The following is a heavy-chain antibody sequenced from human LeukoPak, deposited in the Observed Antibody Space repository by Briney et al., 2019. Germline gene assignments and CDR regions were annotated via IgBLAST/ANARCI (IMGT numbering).Heavy chain of an antibody. CDR3: ARRRTYGSGGSFDC. D-gene: IGHD3-16*01. CDR2: IYTSGST. V-gene: IGHV4-4*09. J-gene: IGHJ4*02. Sequence: SETLSLSCTVSGDSIGNYYWSWIRQPPGKGLEWIGYIYTSGSTNYNPSLKSRVTISVDTSKSQFSLKLSSVTAADTAVYYCARRRTYGSGGSFDCWGQGTLVTVSS. CDR1: GDSIGNYY.